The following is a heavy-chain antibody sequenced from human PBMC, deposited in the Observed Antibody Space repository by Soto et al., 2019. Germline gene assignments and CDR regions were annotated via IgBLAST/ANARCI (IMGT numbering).Heavy chain of an antibody. CDR1: GVSISDTSYY. D-gene: IGHD3-16*01. CDR2: IYYSGNT. Sequence: SETLSLTCTVSGVSISDTSYYWGWIRQPPGKRLEWIGSIYYSGNTYYNPSLKSRLTISVDSSKNQSSLNMTSVTAADTAVYYCARHGSFWGQGTLVT. V-gene: IGHV4-39*01. J-gene: IGHJ4*02. CDR3: ARHGSF.